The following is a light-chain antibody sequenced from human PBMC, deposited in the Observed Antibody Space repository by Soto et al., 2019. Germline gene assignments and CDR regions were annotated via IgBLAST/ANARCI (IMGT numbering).Light chain of an antibody. CDR3: QYDVT. CDR2: QVS. J-gene: IGKJ2*01. CDR1: QSISGW. V-gene: IGKV1-5*03. Sequence: DVQRTESPSTLSATVGDRVTVTCRASQSISGWLAWYQQKPGKAPKLLIHQVSNLQTEVPSRFSGSGSGTEFTLTISSLQPDDFATYYCQYDVTFGQGTKLEIK.